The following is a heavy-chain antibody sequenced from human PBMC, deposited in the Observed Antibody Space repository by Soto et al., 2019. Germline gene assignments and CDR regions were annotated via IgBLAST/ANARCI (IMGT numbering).Heavy chain of an antibody. Sequence: XVSLRLSCVASGFTFSTYAMSWVRQAPGKGLEWVSALTPSGGETYYADSVKGRFTISRDNSMNALYLQMNSLRIEDTAVYYCAHPRGYGVFDAYDIWGQGTMVTVS. D-gene: IGHD4-17*01. CDR3: AHPRGYGVFDAYDI. CDR2: LTPSGGET. J-gene: IGHJ3*02. V-gene: IGHV3-23*01. CDR1: GFTFSTYA.